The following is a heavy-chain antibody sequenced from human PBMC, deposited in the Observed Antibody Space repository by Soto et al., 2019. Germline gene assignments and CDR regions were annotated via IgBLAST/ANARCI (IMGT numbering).Heavy chain of an antibody. CDR2: ISPMFGAA. D-gene: IGHD3-10*01. Sequence: QVQLVQSGAEMKKPGSSVKVSCQSSGGTFTTYAMNWVRQAPGQGPEWMGDISPMFGAANYAPTVQGRVTITADEATGTSYMQLSSVTSEDTARYFCAREGQVHTPAFVYWGQGTRVTVSS. CDR1: GGTFTTYA. J-gene: IGHJ4*02. CDR3: AREGQVHTPAFVY. V-gene: IGHV1-69*19.